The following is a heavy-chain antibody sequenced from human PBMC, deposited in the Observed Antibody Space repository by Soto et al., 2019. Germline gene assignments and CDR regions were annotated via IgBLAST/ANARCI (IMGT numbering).Heavy chain of an antibody. V-gene: IGHV1-69*08. CDR3: ARDIAAAGIPFDY. J-gene: IGHJ4*02. Sequence: QVQLVQSGAEVKKPGSSVKVSCKASGGTFSSYTISWVRQAPGQGIEWMGRIIPILGIATYAQKFQGRVTITADKSTSTAYMELSSLRSEDTAVYYCARDIAAAGIPFDYGGQGTLVTVSS. CDR2: IIPILGIA. D-gene: IGHD6-13*01. CDR1: GGTFSSYT.